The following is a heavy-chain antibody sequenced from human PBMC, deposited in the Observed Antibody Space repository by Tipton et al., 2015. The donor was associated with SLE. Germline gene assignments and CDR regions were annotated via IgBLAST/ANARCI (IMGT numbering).Heavy chain of an antibody. CDR2: IYYSGST. Sequence: TLSLTCTVSGGSISSSSYYWGWTRQPPGKGLEWIGSIYYSGSTYYNPSLKSRVTISVDTSKNQFSLKLRSVTAADTAVYYCARSQHDILEVDYWGQGTLVTVSS. V-gene: IGHV4-39*07. CDR1: GGSISSSSYY. D-gene: IGHD3-9*01. CDR3: ARSQHDILEVDY. J-gene: IGHJ4*02.